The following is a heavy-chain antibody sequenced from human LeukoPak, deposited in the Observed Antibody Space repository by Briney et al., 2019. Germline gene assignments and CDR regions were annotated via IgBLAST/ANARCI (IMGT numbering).Heavy chain of an antibody. Sequence: GASVKVSCKASGYTFTSYYMHWVRQAPGQGLEWMGIINPGGGSTSYAQKFQGRVTMTRDTSTSTVYMELSSLRSEDTAVYYCAREMGATTYYYYGMDVWGQGTTVTVSS. V-gene: IGHV1-46*01. CDR1: GYTFTSYY. J-gene: IGHJ6*02. CDR2: INPGGGST. D-gene: IGHD1-26*01. CDR3: AREMGATTYYYYGMDV.